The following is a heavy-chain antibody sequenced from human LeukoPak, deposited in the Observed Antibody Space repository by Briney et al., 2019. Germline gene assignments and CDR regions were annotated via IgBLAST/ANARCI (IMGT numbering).Heavy chain of an antibody. D-gene: IGHD3-10*01. Sequence: SETLSLTCTVSGGSISSYYWSWIRQPPGKGLEWIGYIYYSGSTNYNPSLKSRVTISVDTSKNQFSLKLSSVTAADTAVDYCARPRLGGSGLDAFDIWGQGTMVTVSS. V-gene: IGHV4-59*01. J-gene: IGHJ3*02. CDR3: ARPRLGGSGLDAFDI. CDR1: GGSISSYY. CDR2: IYYSGST.